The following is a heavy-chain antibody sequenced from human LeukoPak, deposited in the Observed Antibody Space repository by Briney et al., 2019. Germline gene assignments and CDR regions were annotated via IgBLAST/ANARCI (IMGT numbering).Heavy chain of an antibody. CDR2: IYPGDSDT. V-gene: IGHV5-51*01. D-gene: IGHD3-3*01. J-gene: IGHJ4*02. CDR3: ARLFPPITIFGVPDY. CDR1: GYSFTSYW. Sequence: GESLKISCKGSGYSFTSYWIGWVRQMPGKGLEWMGIIYPGDSDTRYSPSFQGQVTISADKSISTAYLQWSSLKASVTAMYYCARLFPPITIFGVPDYWGQGTLVTVSS.